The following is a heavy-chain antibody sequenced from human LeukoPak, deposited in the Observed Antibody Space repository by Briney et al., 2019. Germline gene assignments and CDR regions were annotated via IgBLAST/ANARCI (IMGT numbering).Heavy chain of an antibody. V-gene: IGHV4-34*01. J-gene: IGHJ6*02. Sequence: SETLSLTCAVYGGSFSGYYWSWIRQPPGKGLEWIGEINHSGSTNYNPSLKSRLTISVDTSKNQFSLKLSSVTAADTAVYYCAGYQTSSGYRYHVWGQGTTVTVSS. D-gene: IGHD3-22*01. CDR1: GGSFSGYY. CDR2: INHSGST. CDR3: AGYQTSSGYRYHV.